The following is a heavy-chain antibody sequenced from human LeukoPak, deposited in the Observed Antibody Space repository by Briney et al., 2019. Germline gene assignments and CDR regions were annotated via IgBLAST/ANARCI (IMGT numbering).Heavy chain of an antibody. D-gene: IGHD3-16*01. V-gene: IGHV4-34*01. CDR3: ARGGDYYYYMDV. J-gene: IGHJ6*03. CDR2: INHSGST. CDR1: GGSFSGYY. Sequence: PSETLSLTCAVYGGSFSGYYWSWIRQPPGKGLEWIGEINHSGSTNYNPSLKSRVTISVDTSKNQFSLKLSSVTAADTAVYYCARGGDYYYYMDVWGKGTTVTVSS.